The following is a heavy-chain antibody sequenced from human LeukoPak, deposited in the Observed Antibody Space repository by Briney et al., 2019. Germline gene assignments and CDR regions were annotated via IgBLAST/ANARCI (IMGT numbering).Heavy chain of an antibody. CDR1: GFTFSSYS. D-gene: IGHD4-17*01. J-gene: IGHJ4*02. CDR2: ISSSSSYI. Sequence: GGSLRLSCAASGFTFSSYSMNWVRQAPGKGLEWVSSISSSSSYIYYADSVKGRFTISRDNAKNSLYLQMNSLRAEDTAVYYCAREEKGDYGGFDYWGQGTLVTGSS. CDR3: AREEKGDYGGFDY. V-gene: IGHV3-21*01.